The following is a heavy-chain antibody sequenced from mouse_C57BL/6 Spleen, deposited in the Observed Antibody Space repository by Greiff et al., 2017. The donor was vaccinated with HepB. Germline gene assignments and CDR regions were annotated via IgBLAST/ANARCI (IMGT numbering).Heavy chain of an antibody. CDR3: AREGRTGTFAY. J-gene: IGHJ3*01. CDR2: ISDGGSYT. Sequence: EVKVVESGGGLVKPGGSLKLSCAASGFTFSSYAMSWVRQTPEKRLEWVATISDGGSYTYYPDNVKGRFTISRDNAKNNLYLQMSHLKSEDTAMYYCAREGRTGTFAYWGQGTLVTVSA. CDR1: GFTFSSYA. D-gene: IGHD4-1*01. V-gene: IGHV5-4*01.